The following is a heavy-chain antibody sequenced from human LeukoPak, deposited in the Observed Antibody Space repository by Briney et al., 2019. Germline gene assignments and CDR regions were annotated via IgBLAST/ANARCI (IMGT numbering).Heavy chain of an antibody. CDR2: IWYDGSNK. CDR3: AREGGLRLGELSSVFYYYYGMDV. J-gene: IGHJ6*02. Sequence: PGGSLRLSCAASGFTFSSYGMHWVRQAPGKGLEWVAVIWYDGSNKYYADSVKGRFTISRDNSKNTLYLQMNSLRAEDTAVYYCAREGGLRLGELSSVFYYYYGMDVWGQGTTVTVSS. V-gene: IGHV3-33*01. D-gene: IGHD3-16*02. CDR1: GFTFSSYG.